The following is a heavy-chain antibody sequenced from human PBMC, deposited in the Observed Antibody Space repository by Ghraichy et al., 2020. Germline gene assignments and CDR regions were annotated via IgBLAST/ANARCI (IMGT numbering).Heavy chain of an antibody. D-gene: IGHD6-13*01. J-gene: IGHJ3*01. CDR2: IKYDGSGK. Sequence: SCAASGFTFSSYWMSWVRQAPGKGLEWVANIKYDGSGKYYVDSVKGRFTISRDNAKNSLYLQMNSLRAEDTAVYYCVRDLFRRQQLTFDVWGQGTMVTVSS. CDR1: GFTFSSYW. CDR3: VRDLFRRQQLTFDV. V-gene: IGHV3-7*01.